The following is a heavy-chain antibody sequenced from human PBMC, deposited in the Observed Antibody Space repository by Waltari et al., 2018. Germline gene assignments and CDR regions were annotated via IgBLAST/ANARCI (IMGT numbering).Heavy chain of an antibody. D-gene: IGHD3-3*01. V-gene: IGHV4-4*02. Sequence: QVQLQESGPGLVKPSGTLSLTCAVSGGSISSSNWWSWVRQPPGKGLEWIGEIYHSGSTNYNPSLKSRVTISVDKSKNQFSLKLSSVTAADTAVYYCARAGGDFWSGHSVAWFDPWGQGTLVTVSS. CDR1: GGSISSSNW. CDR2: IYHSGST. J-gene: IGHJ5*02. CDR3: ARAGGDFWSGHSVAWFDP.